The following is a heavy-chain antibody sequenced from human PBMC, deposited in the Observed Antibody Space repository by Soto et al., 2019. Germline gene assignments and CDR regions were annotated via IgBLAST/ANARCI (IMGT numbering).Heavy chain of an antibody. CDR2: ISAYDGKT. V-gene: IGHV1-18*01. Sequence: GASVKVSCKTSGYTFNTYGINWVRQAPGQGLELTGWISAYDGKTTYAEKFQGRVTLTTDTSTSTAYMELRSLRSDDTAIYYCARDPHEFWTSYYFDSWGQGTPVTVSS. J-gene: IGHJ4*02. D-gene: IGHD3-3*01. CDR3: ARDPHEFWTSYYFDS. CDR1: GYTFNTYG.